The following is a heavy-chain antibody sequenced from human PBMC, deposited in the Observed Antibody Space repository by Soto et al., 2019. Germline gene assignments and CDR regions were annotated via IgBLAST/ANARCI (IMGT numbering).Heavy chain of an antibody. V-gene: IGHV1-2*02. CDR2: INPKSGVR. CDR1: GYTFSDYY. J-gene: IGHJ6*02. Sequence: QVQLVQSGAEVKKPGASVRVSCEASGYTFSDYYMHWVRQAPGQGLEWMGWINPKSGVRDYAQKFQGRVTLTRDTSTSTAYMELSRLRSDDTAVYFCARESLYYYYYGMDVWGQGTTVTVSS. CDR3: ARESLYYYYYGMDV.